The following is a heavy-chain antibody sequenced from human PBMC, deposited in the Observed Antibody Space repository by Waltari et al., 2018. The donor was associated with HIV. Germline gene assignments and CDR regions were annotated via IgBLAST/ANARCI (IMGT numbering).Heavy chain of an antibody. Sequence: QLQLQESGPGLVKPSETLSLTCTVSGGSISSSSYYWGWIRQPPGKGLEWIGSICYSGSTYYNPSLKSRVTIPVDTSKKQFSLKRSSVTAADTAVYYCARQVDSSGWIGDFDYWGQGTLVTVSS. J-gene: IGHJ4*02. CDR1: GGSISSSSYY. V-gene: IGHV4-39*01. CDR2: ICYSGST. CDR3: ARQVDSSGWIGDFDY. D-gene: IGHD6-19*01.